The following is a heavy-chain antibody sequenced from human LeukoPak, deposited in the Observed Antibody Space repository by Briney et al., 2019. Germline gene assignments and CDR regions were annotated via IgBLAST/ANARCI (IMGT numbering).Heavy chain of an antibody. CDR3: ARQYSSGWYYFDY. CDR1: GGSISSYY. V-gene: IGHV4-59*08. CDR2: IYYSGST. Sequence: PSETLSLTCTVSGGSISSYYWSWIRQPPGKGLEWIGYIYYSGSTNYNPSLKSRVTISVDTSKNQFSLKLSSVTAADTAVYYCARQYSSGWYYFDYWGQGTLVTVSS. J-gene: IGHJ4*02. D-gene: IGHD6-19*01.